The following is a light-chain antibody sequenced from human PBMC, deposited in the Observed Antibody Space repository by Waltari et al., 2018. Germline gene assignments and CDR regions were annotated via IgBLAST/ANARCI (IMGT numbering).Light chain of an antibody. CDR3: QKYGTLPAT. V-gene: IGKV3-20*01. Sequence: EIVLTPSPGTLSLSPGESATLSCRASQSVSRNLAWYQQKPGQAPRLLIYEASSRAAGIPDRVSGSGSGTDFSLTISRLEPEDFGVYYCQKYGTLPATFGQGTKVEI. J-gene: IGKJ1*01. CDR2: EAS. CDR1: QSVSRN.